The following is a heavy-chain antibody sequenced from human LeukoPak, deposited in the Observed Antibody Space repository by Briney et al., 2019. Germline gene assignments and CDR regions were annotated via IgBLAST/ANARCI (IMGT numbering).Heavy chain of an antibody. D-gene: IGHD3-10*01. CDR3: AREGLLWFGDPPRTYDY. Sequence: ASVKVSCKASGYTFTGYYMHWVRQAPGQGLELMGWINPNSGGTNYAQKFQGRVTMTRDTSISTAYMELSRLRSDDTAVYYCAREGLLWFGDPPRTYDYWGQGTLVTVSS. CDR1: GYTFTGYY. V-gene: IGHV1-2*02. CDR2: INPNSGGT. J-gene: IGHJ4*02.